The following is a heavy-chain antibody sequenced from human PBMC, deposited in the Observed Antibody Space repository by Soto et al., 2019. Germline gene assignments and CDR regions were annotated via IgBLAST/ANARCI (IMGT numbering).Heavy chain of an antibody. CDR2: IIPIFGTA. V-gene: IGHV1-69*01. CDR3: AGDGGGGYSGYDVGYFDY. J-gene: IGHJ4*02. D-gene: IGHD5-12*01. CDR1: GGTFSSYA. Sequence: QVQLVQSGAEVKKPGSSVKVSCKASGGTFSSYAISWVRQAPGQGLEWMGGIIPIFGTANFAQKFQGRVTINADESTGTAYMERRSLRSEDTAVYYCAGDGGGGYSGYDVGYFDYWGQGTLVTVSS.